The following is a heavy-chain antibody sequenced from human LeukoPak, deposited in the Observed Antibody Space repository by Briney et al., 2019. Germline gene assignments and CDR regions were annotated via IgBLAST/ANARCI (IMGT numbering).Heavy chain of an antibody. Sequence: GSLRLSCAASGFTFSSYAMSWIRQPPGKGLEWIGEINHSGSTNYNPSLKSRVTISVDTSKNQFSLKLSSVTAADTAVYYCARGRVLGYCTNGVCYPNDYWGQGTLVTVSS. D-gene: IGHD2-8*01. V-gene: IGHV4-34*01. CDR2: INHSGST. CDR1: GFTFSSYA. J-gene: IGHJ4*02. CDR3: ARGRVLGYCTNGVCYPNDY.